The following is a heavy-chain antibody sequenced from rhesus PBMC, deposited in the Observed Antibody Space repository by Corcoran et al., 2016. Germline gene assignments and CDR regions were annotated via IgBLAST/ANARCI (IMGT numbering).Heavy chain of an antibody. J-gene: IGHJ4*01. D-gene: IGHD3-16*01. Sequence: QVPLQESGPGLVKPSETLSLPCAVAGSSISSGYSWGWLLPPPGKGVEWIGHLRSGGNKYLNPSLQSRVTLSVDTSKNQCSLKLSAVTAADTAVYFCARHVGNSGRDYWGQGVLVTVSS. CDR3: ARHVGNSGRDY. CDR2: LRSGGNK. V-gene: IGHV4S14*01. CDR1: GSSISSGYS.